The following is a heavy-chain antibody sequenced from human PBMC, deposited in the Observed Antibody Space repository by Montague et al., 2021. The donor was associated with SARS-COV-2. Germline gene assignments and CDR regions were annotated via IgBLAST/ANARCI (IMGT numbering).Heavy chain of an antibody. D-gene: IGHD3-22*01. CDR3: ARGHQGTTMIVVVMVGEQYYFDY. J-gene: IGHJ4*02. CDR2: INHRGST. Sequence: SETLSLICAVYGESFSGYYWTWIRQPPGKGLEWIGDINHRGSTKYNPSLKSRVTISVDTSKNQFSLRLSSVTAADTAVYYCARGHQGTTMIVVVMVGEQYYFDYWGQGTLVTVFS. CDR1: GESFSGYY. V-gene: IGHV4-34*01.